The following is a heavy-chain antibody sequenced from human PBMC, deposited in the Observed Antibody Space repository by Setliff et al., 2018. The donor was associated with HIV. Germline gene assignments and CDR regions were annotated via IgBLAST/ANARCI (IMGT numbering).Heavy chain of an antibody. V-gene: IGHV3-48*01. CDR2: ISGSGSGV. D-gene: IGHD3-16*01. J-gene: IGHJ4*02. CDR1: GFTFSSYS. Sequence: GGSLRLSCAASGFTFSSYSMNWVRQSPGKGLEWVSYISGSGSGVDYADSVKGRFTVSRDNARSSLYLQLNSLRSEDTAVYYCARDLIWGFDYWGQGTPVTVSS. CDR3: ARDLIWGFDY.